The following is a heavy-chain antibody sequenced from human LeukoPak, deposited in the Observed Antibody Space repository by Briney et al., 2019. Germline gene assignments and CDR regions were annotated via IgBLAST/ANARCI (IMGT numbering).Heavy chain of an antibody. Sequence: SETLSLTCTVSGGSTSSYYWSWIRQPPGKGLEWIGYIYYSGSTNYNPSLKSRVTISVDTSKNQFSLKLTSVTAADTAVYYCARSSSGTYYTDWGQGTLVTVSS. CDR3: ARSSSGTYYTD. V-gene: IGHV4-59*01. CDR1: GGSTSSYY. J-gene: IGHJ4*02. D-gene: IGHD1-26*01. CDR2: IYYSGST.